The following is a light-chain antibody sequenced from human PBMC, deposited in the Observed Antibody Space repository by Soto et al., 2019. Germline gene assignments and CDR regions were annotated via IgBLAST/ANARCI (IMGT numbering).Light chain of an antibody. CDR3: SSYKTSSTRV. CDR2: EVT. Sequence: QSALTQPASVSGSPGQSIAISCSGSSSDLGIYNYVSWYQQHPGKVPKLTIFEVTNRPSGVSNRFSGSKSGNTASLTISGLQAEDEADYYCSSYKTSSTRVFGTGTKVTVL. CDR1: SSDLGIYNY. J-gene: IGLJ1*01. V-gene: IGLV2-14*01.